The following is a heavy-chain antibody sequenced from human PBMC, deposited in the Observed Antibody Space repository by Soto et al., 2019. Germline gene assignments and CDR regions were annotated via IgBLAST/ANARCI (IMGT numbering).Heavy chain of an antibody. D-gene: IGHD4-17*01. CDR3: AKTDDYGDSNYYYYYGMDV. CDR1: GFTFSSYA. J-gene: IGHJ6*02. V-gene: IGHV3-23*01. CDR2: ISGSGGST. Sequence: GGSLRLSCAASGFTFSSYAMSWVRQAPGKGLEWVSAISGSGGSTYYADSVKGRFTISRDNSKNTLYLQMNSLRAEDTAVYYCAKTDDYGDSNYYYYYGMDVWGQGTTVTVSS.